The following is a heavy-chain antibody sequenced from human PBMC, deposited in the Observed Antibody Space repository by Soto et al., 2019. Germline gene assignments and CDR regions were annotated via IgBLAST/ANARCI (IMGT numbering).Heavy chain of an antibody. V-gene: IGHV4-4*02. Sequence: SETLALSCAVCGGSIWSSNWGSWVRQPPGKGLEWIGEIYHSGSTNYNPSLKSRVTISVDKSKNQFSLKLSSVTAADTAVYYCARGSNYYDSSGYYSNDFDYWGQGTLVTVSS. CDR3: ARGSNYYDSSGYYSNDFDY. J-gene: IGHJ4*02. D-gene: IGHD3-22*01. CDR2: IYHSGST. CDR1: GGSIWSSNW.